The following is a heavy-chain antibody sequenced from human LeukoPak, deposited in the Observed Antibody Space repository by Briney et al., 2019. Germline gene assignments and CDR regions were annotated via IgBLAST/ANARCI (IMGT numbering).Heavy chain of an antibody. J-gene: IGHJ2*01. D-gene: IGHD3-22*01. V-gene: IGHV1-46*01. CDR3: ARDLVNYYDSSGYYPRGDRRYFDL. Sequence: GASVKVSCKASGYTFTYYYIHWVRQAPGQGLEWMGIINPSGGSTSYAQKFQGRVTLTRDMSTSTVYMELSSLRSEDTAMYYCARDLVNYYDSSGYYPRGDRRYFDLWGRGTLVTVSS. CDR1: GYTFTYYY. CDR2: INPSGGST.